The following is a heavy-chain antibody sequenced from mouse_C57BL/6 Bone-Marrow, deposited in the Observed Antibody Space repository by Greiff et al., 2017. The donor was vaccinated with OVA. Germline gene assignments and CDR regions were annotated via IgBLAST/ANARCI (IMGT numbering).Heavy chain of an antibody. J-gene: IGHJ4*01. CDR1: GFNIKDDY. CDR3: TTPVYYSNYEGAMDY. D-gene: IGHD2-5*01. V-gene: IGHV14-4*01. CDR2: IDPENGDT. Sequence: EVQLQQSGAELVRPGASVKLSCTASGFNIKDDYMHWVKQRPEQGLEWIGWIDPENGDTEYASKFQGKATITADTSSNTAYLQLSSLTSEDTAVYYCTTPVYYSNYEGAMDYWGQGTSVTVSS.